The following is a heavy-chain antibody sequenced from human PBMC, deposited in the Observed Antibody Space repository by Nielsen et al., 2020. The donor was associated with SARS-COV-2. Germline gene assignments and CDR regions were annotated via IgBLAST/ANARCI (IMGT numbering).Heavy chain of an antibody. J-gene: IGHJ4*02. CDR2: IKLDGSEK. D-gene: IGHD4/OR15-4a*01. Sequence: GGSLRLSCVVSGFNFRGYWMTWVRQAPGKGLEWVGNIKLDGSEKYYVDSVKGRFTISRDNARNTLYLQVNSLRVEDTAVYYCARVGSYGDPEYLDYWGQGALVTVSS. CDR3: ARVGSYGDPEYLDY. CDR1: GFNFRGYW. V-gene: IGHV3-7*01.